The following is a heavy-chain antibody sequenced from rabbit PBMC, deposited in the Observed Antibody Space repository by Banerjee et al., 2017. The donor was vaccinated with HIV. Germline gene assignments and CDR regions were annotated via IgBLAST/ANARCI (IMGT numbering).Heavy chain of an antibody. J-gene: IGHJ6*01. Sequence: QSLEESGGDLVQPEGSLTLTCKASGLDFSSGYDMCWVRQAPGKGLEWIACIWTGSTDSTFYASWAKGRFTISRTSSTTVTLQVTSLTAADTATYFCARGDDSSGWGLYFWGPGTLVTVS. D-gene: IGHD4-1*01. CDR1: GLDFSSGYD. CDR2: IWTGSTDST. CDR3: ARGDDSSGWGLYF. V-gene: IGHV1S40*01.